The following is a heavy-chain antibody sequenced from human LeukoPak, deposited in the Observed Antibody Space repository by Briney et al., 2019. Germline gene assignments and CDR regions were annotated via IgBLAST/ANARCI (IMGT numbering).Heavy chain of an antibody. Sequence: PGGSLRLSCAASGFTFSSYWMHWVRQAPGKGLVWVSRINSDGSSTSYADSVKGRFTISRDNAKNSLYLQMNSLRAEDTAVYYCARLKHSSGYYYGYWGQGTLVTVSS. V-gene: IGHV3-74*01. CDR1: GFTFSSYW. CDR2: INSDGSST. J-gene: IGHJ4*02. CDR3: ARLKHSSGYYYGY. D-gene: IGHD3-22*01.